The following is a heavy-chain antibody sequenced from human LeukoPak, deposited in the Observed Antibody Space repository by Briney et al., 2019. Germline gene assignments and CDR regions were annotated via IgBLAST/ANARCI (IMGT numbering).Heavy chain of an antibody. J-gene: IGHJ4*02. CDR3: ARQSYYYDSSGYYPFDY. Sequence: PSETLSLTCAVYGGSFSGYYWSWTRQPPGKRLEWIGEINHSGSTNYNPSLKSRVTISVDTSKNQFSLKLSSVTAADTAVYYCARQSYYYDSSGYYPFDYWGQGTLVTVSS. V-gene: IGHV4-34*01. CDR1: GGSFSGYY. D-gene: IGHD3-22*01. CDR2: INHSGST.